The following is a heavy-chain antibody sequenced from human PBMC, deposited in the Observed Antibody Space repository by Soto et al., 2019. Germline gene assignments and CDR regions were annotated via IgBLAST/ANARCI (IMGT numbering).Heavy chain of an antibody. J-gene: IGHJ1*01. Sequence: ASVKVSCKVSGYTLTELSMHWVRQAPGKGLEWMGGFDPEDGETIYAQKFQGRVTMTEDTSTDTAYMELSSLRSEDTAVYYCATWRARLGDLQHWGQGTLVTVSS. CDR2: FDPEDGET. D-gene: IGHD1-26*01. V-gene: IGHV1-24*01. CDR3: ATWRARLGDLQH. CDR1: GYTLTELS.